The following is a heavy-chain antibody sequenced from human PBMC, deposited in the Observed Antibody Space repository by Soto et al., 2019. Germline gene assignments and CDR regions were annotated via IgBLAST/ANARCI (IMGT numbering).Heavy chain of an antibody. CDR2: TRYSGSG. D-gene: IGHD1-7*01. CDR3: ARDKAGTTLNYYFGMDV. V-gene: IGHV4-59*01. CDR1: GGSISGYF. Sequence: SETLSLTCTVSGGSISGYFWSWIRQTPGKGLEWIGYTRYSGSGIYNPSLKSRVTISVDTSKNQFSLKLNSVTSADTALYFCARDKAGTTLNYYFGMDVWGQGTTVTVS. J-gene: IGHJ6*02.